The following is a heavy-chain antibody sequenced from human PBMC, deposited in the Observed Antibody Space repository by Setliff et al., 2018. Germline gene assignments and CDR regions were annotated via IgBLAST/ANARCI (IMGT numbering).Heavy chain of an antibody. CDR3: ARGTTNLNYYYYMDG. CDR1: GGSISSGSYY. V-gene: IGHV4-31*03. J-gene: IGHJ6*03. CDR2: IYYIGST. Sequence: SETLSLTCTVSGGSISSGSYYWTWIRQHPGKGLEWIGYIYYIGSTYYNPSLKSRVTISVDTSQNQFSLRLSSVTAADTAAYYCARGTTNLNYYYYMDGGGKGTTVTVSS. D-gene: IGHD4-4*01.